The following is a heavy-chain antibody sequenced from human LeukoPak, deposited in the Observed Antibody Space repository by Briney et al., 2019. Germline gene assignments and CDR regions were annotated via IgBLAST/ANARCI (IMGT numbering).Heavy chain of an antibody. D-gene: IGHD1-1*01. CDR3: ARPNWSGAFDI. CDR1: GGAISSGSYY. Sequence: SETLSLTCIVSGGAISSGSYYWGWIRQPPGKGLEWIGSMYYTGSTYNSPSLKSRVTISVDTSKNQFSLKLSSVTAADTAVYYCARPNWSGAFDIWGQGTMVTVSS. CDR2: MYYTGST. J-gene: IGHJ3*02. V-gene: IGHV4-39*07.